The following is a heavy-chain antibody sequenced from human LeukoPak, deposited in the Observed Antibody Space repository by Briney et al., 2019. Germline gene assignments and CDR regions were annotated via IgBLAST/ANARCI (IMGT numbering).Heavy chain of an antibody. V-gene: IGHV3-7*01. CDR3: ARDRYSYNYAGLGY. J-gene: IGHJ4*02. D-gene: IGHD5-18*01. CDR2: IKQVGSEN. CDR1: GFTFSSYW. Sequence: PGGSLRLSCAASGFTFSSYWMSWVRQAPRKGLEWVANIKQVGSENYYVDSMKGRFTISRDNAKQSLYMQMNRVRAEETAVYFCARDRYSYNYAGLGYWGEGSLVTVSS.